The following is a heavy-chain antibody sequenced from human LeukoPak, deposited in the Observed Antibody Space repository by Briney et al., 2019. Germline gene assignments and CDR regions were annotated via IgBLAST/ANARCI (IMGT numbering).Heavy chain of an antibody. CDR2: INHSGST. V-gene: IGHV4-34*01. CDR3: ARGFDPVLLWFGELGPFDY. J-gene: IGHJ4*02. CDR1: GGSFSGYY. D-gene: IGHD3-10*01. Sequence: ASETLSLTCAVYGGSFSGYYWSWIRQPPGKGLEWIGEINHSGSTNYNPSLKSRVTISVDTSKNQFSLKLSSVTAADTAVYYCARGFDPVLLWFGELGPFDYWGQGTLVTVSS.